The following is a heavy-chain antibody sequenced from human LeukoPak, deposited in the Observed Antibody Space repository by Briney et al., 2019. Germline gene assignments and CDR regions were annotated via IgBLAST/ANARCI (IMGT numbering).Heavy chain of an antibody. D-gene: IGHD3-22*01. CDR3: ARGPLYYYDSSGYPLDY. CDR1: GGSFSGYY. J-gene: IGHJ4*02. V-gene: IGHV4-34*01. CDR2: INHSGST. Sequence: SETLSLTCAVYGGSFSGYYWSWIRQPPGKGLEWIGEINHSGSTNYNPSLKSRVTISVDTSKNQFSLKLSSVTAADTAVYYCARGPLYYYDSSGYPLDYWGQGTLVTVSS.